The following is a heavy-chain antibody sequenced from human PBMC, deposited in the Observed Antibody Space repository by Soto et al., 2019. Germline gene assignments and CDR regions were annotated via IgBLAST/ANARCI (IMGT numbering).Heavy chain of an antibody. CDR1: GGSISSSSYY. Sequence: SETLSLTCTVSGGSISSSSYYWGWIRQPPGKGLEWIGSIYYSGSTYYNPSLKSRVTISVDTSKNQFSLQLTSVTVADTAVYYCATSYGNAWYTYWGQGTQVTVSS. D-gene: IGHD6-13*01. CDR2: IYYSGST. CDR3: ATSYGNAWYTY. J-gene: IGHJ4*02. V-gene: IGHV4-39*01.